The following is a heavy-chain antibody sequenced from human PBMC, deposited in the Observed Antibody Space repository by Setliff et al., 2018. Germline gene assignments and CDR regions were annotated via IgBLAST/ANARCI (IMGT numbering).Heavy chain of an antibody. Sequence: SETLSLTCTVSGCSISGGGYYWSWIRQHPRKGLEWIGYIYYSGSTYYNPSLKSRVTISVDTSKNQFSLKLSSVTAADTAVYYCARGLSSSWYLYYYGMDVWGQGTTVTVS. CDR1: GCSISGGGYY. D-gene: IGHD6-13*01. V-gene: IGHV4-31*03. CDR2: IYYSGST. CDR3: ARGLSSSWYLYYYGMDV. J-gene: IGHJ6*02.